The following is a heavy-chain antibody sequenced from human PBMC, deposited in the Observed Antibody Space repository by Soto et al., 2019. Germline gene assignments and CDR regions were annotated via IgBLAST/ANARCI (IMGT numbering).Heavy chain of an antibody. D-gene: IGHD6-19*01. CDR3: EKVRGLCSGCHTLDY. CDR1: GFTFDDYA. V-gene: IGHV3-9*01. J-gene: IGHJ4*02. Sequence: GGSLRLSCAASGFTFDDYAMHWVRQAPGKGLEWVSGISWNSGSIGYADSVKGRFTISRDNAKNSLYLQMNSLRAEDTALYYCEKVRGLCSGCHTLDYWGQGTLVTVSS. CDR2: ISWNSGSI.